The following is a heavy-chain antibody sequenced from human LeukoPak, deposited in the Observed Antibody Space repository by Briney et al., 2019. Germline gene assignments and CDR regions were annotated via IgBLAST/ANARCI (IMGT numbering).Heavy chain of an antibody. Sequence: SETLSLTCIVSGDSISSYYWSWIRQPAGKGLEWIGSIYYSGSTYYNPSLKSRVTISVDTSKNQFSLKLSSVTAADTAVYYCARVDYGDYVSYWGQGTLVTVSS. J-gene: IGHJ4*02. D-gene: IGHD4-17*01. V-gene: IGHV4-4*07. CDR1: GDSISSYY. CDR3: ARVDYGDYVSY. CDR2: IYYSGST.